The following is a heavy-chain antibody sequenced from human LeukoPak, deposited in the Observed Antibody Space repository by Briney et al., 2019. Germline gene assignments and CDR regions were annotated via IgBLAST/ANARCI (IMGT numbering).Heavy chain of an antibody. CDR2: ISTYNGNT. J-gene: IGHJ4*02. D-gene: IGHD2-2*02. CDR3: ARTCPGSSCYIIY. CDR1: GYTFTNYG. V-gene: IGHV1-18*01. Sequence: GASVKVSCKASGYTFTNYGMTWVRQAPGQGLEWMGWISTYNGNTNYAQKLQGRVTMTTETSTSTAYMELRSLRSDDTAIYYCARTCPGSSCYIIYWGQGTLVTVSS.